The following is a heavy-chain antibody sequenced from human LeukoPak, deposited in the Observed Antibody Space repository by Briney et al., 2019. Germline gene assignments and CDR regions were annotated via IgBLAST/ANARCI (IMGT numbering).Heavy chain of an antibody. Sequence: SETLSLTCTVSGGSISSSSYYWGWIRQPPGKGLEWIGEINHSGSTNYNPSLKSRVTISVDTSKNQFSLKLSSVTAADTAVYYCARRFSPWFGEFRSYYYYMDVWGKGTTVTISS. J-gene: IGHJ6*03. CDR3: ARRFSPWFGEFRSYYYYMDV. CDR1: GGSISSSSYY. D-gene: IGHD3-10*01. V-gene: IGHV4-39*07. CDR2: INHSGST.